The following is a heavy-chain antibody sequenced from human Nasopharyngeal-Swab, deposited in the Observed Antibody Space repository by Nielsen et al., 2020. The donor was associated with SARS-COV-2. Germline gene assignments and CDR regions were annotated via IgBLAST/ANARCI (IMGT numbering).Heavy chain of an antibody. J-gene: IGHJ4*02. CDR1: GFTFTNSA. Sequence: SVKVSCKASGFTFTNSAMQWVRQARGQRLEWIGWIVVGSGNTKYAQKFQERVTITRDMSTSTAYMELSSLRSEDTAVYYCAATAGQKFDSWGQGTLVTVSS. D-gene: IGHD6-19*01. V-gene: IGHV1-58*02. CDR3: AATAGQKFDS. CDR2: IVVGSGNT.